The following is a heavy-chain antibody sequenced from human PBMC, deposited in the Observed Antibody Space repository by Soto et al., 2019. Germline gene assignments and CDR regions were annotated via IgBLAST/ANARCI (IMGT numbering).Heavy chain of an antibody. D-gene: IGHD4-17*01. CDR2: IYYSGST. CDR1: GGSISSGDYY. J-gene: IGHJ5*02. Sequence: SETLSLTCTVSGGSISSGDYYWSWIRQPPGKGLEWIGYIYYSGSTYYNPSLKSRVTISVDTSKNQFSLKLSSVTAADTAVYYCARLDYGGPPHNWFDPWGQGTLVTVSS. V-gene: IGHV4-30-4*01. CDR3: ARLDYGGPPHNWFDP.